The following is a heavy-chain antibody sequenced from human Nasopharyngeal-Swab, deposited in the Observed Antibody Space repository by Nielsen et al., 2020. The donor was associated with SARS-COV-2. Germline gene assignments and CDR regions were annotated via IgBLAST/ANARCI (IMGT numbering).Heavy chain of an antibody. Sequence: ESLKISCAASGFTFSSYALSWIRPPPGKGLEWIGEINHSGSTNYNPSLKSRVTISVDTSKDQFSLKLSSVPAADTAVYYCARSNKYYDFWSGHYSGGYFDYWGQGTLVTVSS. D-gene: IGHD3-3*01. CDR2: INHSGST. CDR3: ARSNKYYDFWSGHYSGGYFDY. CDR1: GFTFSSYA. V-gene: IGHV4-34*01. J-gene: IGHJ4*02.